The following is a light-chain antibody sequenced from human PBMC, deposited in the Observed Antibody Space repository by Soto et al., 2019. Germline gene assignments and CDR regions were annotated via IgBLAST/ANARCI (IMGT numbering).Light chain of an antibody. CDR1: QSVSSN. V-gene: IGKV3-15*01. Sequence: EVGMSRCSPNLYITPGERATLSCRASQSVSSNLAWYQQKPGQAPRLLIYGASTRATGIPARFSGSGSGTEFTLTISSLQSEDFAVYYCQQYNNWPPTWTFGQGTKVDIK. J-gene: IGKJ1*01. CDR2: GAS. CDR3: QQYNNWPPTWT.